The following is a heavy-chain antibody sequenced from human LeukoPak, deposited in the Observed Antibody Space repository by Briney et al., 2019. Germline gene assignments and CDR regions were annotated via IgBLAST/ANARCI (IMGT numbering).Heavy chain of an antibody. J-gene: IGHJ4*02. V-gene: IGHV4-31*03. CDR1: GGSISSGGLY. Sequence: PSQTLSLTCTVSGGSISSGGLYWSWIRQHPGKGLEWIGYMYFNGSTKYNPSLKTRVTISSDTSKNQFSLNLSSVTPADTAVYYCARGGDSSGWYGFDYWGQGTLVTVSS. CDR2: MYFNGST. CDR3: ARGGDSSGWYGFDY. D-gene: IGHD6-19*01.